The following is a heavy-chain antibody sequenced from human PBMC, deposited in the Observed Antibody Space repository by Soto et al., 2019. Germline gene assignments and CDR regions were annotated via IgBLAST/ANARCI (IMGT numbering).Heavy chain of an antibody. Sequence: PGGSLRLSCAASGFTFRSYAMHWVRQAPGKGLEWVAVISYDGSNKYYADSVKGRFTISRDNSKNTLYLQMNSLRAEDTAVYYCARDNTMVRGVISWFDPWGQGTLVTVS. CDR2: ISYDGSNK. CDR3: ARDNTMVRGVISWFDP. CDR1: GFTFRSYA. J-gene: IGHJ5*02. V-gene: IGHV3-30-3*01. D-gene: IGHD3-10*01.